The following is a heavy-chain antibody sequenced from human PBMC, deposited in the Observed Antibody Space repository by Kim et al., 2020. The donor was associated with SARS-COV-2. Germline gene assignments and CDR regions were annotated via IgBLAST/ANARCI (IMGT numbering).Heavy chain of an antibody. D-gene: IGHD6-13*01. CDR2: INAGNGNT. Sequence: ASVKVSCKASGYTFTSYAMHWVRQAPGQRLEWMGWINAGNGNTKYSQKFQGRVTITRDTSASTAYMELSSLRSEDTAVYYCARDRTKYSSSWYTNWFDPWSQGTLVTVSS. V-gene: IGHV1-3*01. CDR3: ARDRTKYSSSWYTNWFDP. J-gene: IGHJ5*02. CDR1: GYTFTSYA.